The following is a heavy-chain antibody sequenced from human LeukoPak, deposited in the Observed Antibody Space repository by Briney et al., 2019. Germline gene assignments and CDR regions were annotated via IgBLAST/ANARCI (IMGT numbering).Heavy chain of an antibody. V-gene: IGHV3-30*02. Sequence: GGSLRLSCAASGFTFSDYGMVRVRVSRAPGKGLEWMAFIRFDGSITYYADSVRHRFTISRDNSKNTLYLQMNSLRAEDAAVYYCARPSGQQLGWFDYWGQGTLVTVSS. J-gene: IGHJ4*02. CDR3: ARPSGQQLGWFDY. D-gene: IGHD6-13*01. CDR1: GFTFSDYG. CDR2: IRFDGSIT.